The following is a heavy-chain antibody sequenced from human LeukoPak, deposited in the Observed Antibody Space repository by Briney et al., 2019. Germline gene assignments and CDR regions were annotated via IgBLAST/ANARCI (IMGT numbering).Heavy chain of an antibody. CDR3: ASQIVGAFDY. D-gene: IGHD1-26*01. CDR1: GFTFSSYA. Sequence: PGRSLRLSCAASGFTFSSYATHWVRQAPGKGLEWVAVISYDGSNKYYADSVKGRFTISRDNSKNTLYLQMNSLRAEDTAVYYCASQIVGAFDYWGQGTLVTVSS. CDR2: ISYDGSNK. V-gene: IGHV3-30*04. J-gene: IGHJ4*02.